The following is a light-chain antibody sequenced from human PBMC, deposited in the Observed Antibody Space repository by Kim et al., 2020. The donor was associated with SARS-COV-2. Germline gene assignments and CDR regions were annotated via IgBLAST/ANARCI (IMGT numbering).Light chain of an antibody. J-gene: IGLJ1*01. CDR3: QSYDSSLSEV. CDR1: SSNIGAGYD. CDR2: GNS. V-gene: IGLV1-40*01. Sequence: GQRVTISCTGSSSNIGAGYDVHWFQQLPRTAPKPLIYGNSNRPSGVPDRFSGSKSGTSASLAITGLQAEDEADYYCQSYDSSLSEVFGTGTKVTVL.